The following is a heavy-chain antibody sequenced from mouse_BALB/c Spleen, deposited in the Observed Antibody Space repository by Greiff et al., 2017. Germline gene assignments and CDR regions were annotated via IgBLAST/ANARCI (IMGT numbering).Heavy chain of an antibody. CDR2: ISSCGSYT. Sequence: EVKLVESGGDLVKPGGSLKLSCAASGFTFSSYGMSWVRQTPDKRLEWVATISSCGSYTYYPDSVKGRFTISRDNAKNTLYLQMSSLKSEDTAMYYCARGDGRAMDYWGQGTSVTVSS. CDR3: ARGDGRAMDY. CDR1: GFTFSSYG. V-gene: IGHV5-6*02. D-gene: IGHD1-1*01. J-gene: IGHJ4*01.